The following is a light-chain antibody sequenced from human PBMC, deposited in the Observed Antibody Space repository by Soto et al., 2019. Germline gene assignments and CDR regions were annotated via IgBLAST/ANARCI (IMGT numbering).Light chain of an antibody. CDR3: QQRSDWPST. V-gene: IGKV3-11*01. Sequence: EIVLTQSPATLXLSPGDRATXSCRASQSVSSYLAWYQQKPGQAPRLLIYDASNRAAGIPARFSGSGSGTDFTLTITSLEPEDFAVYYCQQRSDWPSTFGGGTKVEIK. CDR1: QSVSSY. J-gene: IGKJ4*01. CDR2: DAS.